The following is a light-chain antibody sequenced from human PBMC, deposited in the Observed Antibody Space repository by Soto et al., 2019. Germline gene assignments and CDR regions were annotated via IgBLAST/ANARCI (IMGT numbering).Light chain of an antibody. V-gene: IGKV1-39*01. CDR2: AAS. Sequence: DIQMTQSPSSLSASVGDRVTITCRASQSISSYLNWYQQKPGKAPKFLIYAASSLQSGVPSRFSGSGSGTDFTLTISSLQPEDFATYYCQQYKSYSPITFGQGTRLEIK. CDR3: QQYKSYSPIT. CDR1: QSISSY. J-gene: IGKJ5*01.